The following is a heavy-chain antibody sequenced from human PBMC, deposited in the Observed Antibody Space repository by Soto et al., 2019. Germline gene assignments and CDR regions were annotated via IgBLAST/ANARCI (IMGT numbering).Heavy chain of an antibody. V-gene: IGHV4-39*01. CDR2: FYYSGST. Sequence: QLLESGPGLVKPSETLSLTCTVSGGSISSTSYYWVWIRQPPGKGLEWIGSFYYSGSTYYNPSLKSRVTISVDTSENQFSLKLNSVTAADTAVYYCARQVVDGTVAGSGSFDYWGQGTLVTVSS. CDR1: GGSISSTSYY. CDR3: ARQVVDGTVAGSGSFDY. J-gene: IGHJ4*02. D-gene: IGHD3-10*01.